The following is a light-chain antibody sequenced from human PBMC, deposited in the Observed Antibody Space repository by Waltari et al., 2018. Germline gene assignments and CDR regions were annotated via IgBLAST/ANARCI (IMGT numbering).Light chain of an antibody. CDR3: QQHDNSPFT. V-gene: IGKV1-33*01. J-gene: IGKJ3*01. CDR1: QGISNW. CDR2: RAS. Sequence: DIQMTQSPSSLSASVGDRVTMTCRASQGISNWLAWYQQKPGKAPKLLIYRASNLETGVPSRFSGSGSGTDFTLTISSLQPEDIATYYCQQHDNSPFTFGHGTKLDIK.